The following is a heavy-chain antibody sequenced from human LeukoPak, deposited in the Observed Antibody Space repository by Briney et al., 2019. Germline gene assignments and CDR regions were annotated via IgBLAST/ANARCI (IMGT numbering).Heavy chain of an antibody. J-gene: IGHJ4*02. CDR3: ARGTLGANTAMVL. Sequence: SETLSLTCTVSGGSISSGSYYWSWIRQPAGKGLEWIGRIYTSGSTNYNPSLKSRVTISVDTSKNQFSLKLSSVTAADTAVYYCARGTLGANTAMVLWGQGTLVTVSS. CDR1: GGSISSGSYY. D-gene: IGHD5-18*01. CDR2: IYTSGST. V-gene: IGHV4-61*02.